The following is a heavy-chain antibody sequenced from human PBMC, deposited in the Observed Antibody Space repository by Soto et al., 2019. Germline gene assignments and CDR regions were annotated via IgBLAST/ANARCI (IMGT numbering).Heavy chain of an antibody. D-gene: IGHD1-1*01. CDR1: GGTFSSYA. J-gene: IGHJ6*02. Sequence: SVKVSCKASGGTFSSYAISWVRRAPGQGLEWMGGIIPIFGTANYAQKFQGRVTITADESTSTAYMELSSLRSEDTAVYYCARRGTTGTAYYYYGMDVWGQGTTVTVSS. CDR3: ARRGTTGTAYYYYGMDV. V-gene: IGHV1-69*13. CDR2: IIPIFGTA.